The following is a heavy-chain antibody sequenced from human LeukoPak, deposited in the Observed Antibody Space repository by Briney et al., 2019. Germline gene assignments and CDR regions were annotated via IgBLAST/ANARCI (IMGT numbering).Heavy chain of an antibody. CDR1: GYSISSGYY. J-gene: IGHJ6*03. CDR3: ARGGRYYYGSGSYYRHYYYYMDV. V-gene: IGHV4-38-2*02. D-gene: IGHD3-10*01. Sequence: SETLSLTCTVSGYSISSGYYWGWIRQPPGKGLEWIGGIYHSGSTYYNPSLKSRVTISTDTSKNQFSLKLSSVTAADTAVYYCARGGRYYYGSGSYYRHYYYYMDVWGKGTTVTVSS. CDR2: IYHSGST.